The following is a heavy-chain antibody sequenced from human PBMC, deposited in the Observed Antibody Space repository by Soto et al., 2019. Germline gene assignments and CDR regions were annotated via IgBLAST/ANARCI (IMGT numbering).Heavy chain of an antibody. CDR1: GLTFSDCY. Sequence: QVQLVESGGGLVKPGGSLRLSCAASGLTFSDCYMNWIRQAPGKGLERVSYISSSGSSINYAGSVKGRITLSRDNAKHAMYLQMNSLRAEDTAMYYCARVRFGEWGYAMDVWGQGTTVTVSS. CDR2: ISSSGSSI. V-gene: IGHV3-11*01. J-gene: IGHJ6*02. CDR3: ARVRFGEWGYAMDV. D-gene: IGHD3-10*01.